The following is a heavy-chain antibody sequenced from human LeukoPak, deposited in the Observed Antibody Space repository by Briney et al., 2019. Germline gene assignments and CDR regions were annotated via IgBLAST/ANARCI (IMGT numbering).Heavy chain of an antibody. CDR1: GFTVSSNY. V-gene: IGHV3-7*03. CDR3: AKGALGSCSGARCYQFDC. J-gene: IGHJ4*02. D-gene: IGHD2-15*01. CDR2: IKQDRSEK. Sequence: GGSLRLSCAASGFTVSSNYMSWVRQAPGKGLEWVANIKQDRSEKYYVDSVKGRFTISRDNSKNTLYLQMDSLRAEDTALYYCAKGALGSCSGARCYQFDCWGQGTLVTVPS.